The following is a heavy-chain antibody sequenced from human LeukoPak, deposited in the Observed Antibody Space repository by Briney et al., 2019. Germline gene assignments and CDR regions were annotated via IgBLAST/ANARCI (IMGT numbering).Heavy chain of an antibody. CDR3: TRGWSSAGVFDS. D-gene: IGHD6-19*01. CDR1: GGSIKTGGYS. Sequence: SETLSLTCTVSGGSIKTGGYSWAWIRQPAGKGLEWIGRVYISGNTDQNPSLKSRVTVSMDSSKNQFSLEMKSVTAADTAVYYCTRGWSSAGVFDSWGQGTVVTVSS. J-gene: IGHJ3*02. V-gene: IGHV4-61*02. CDR2: VYISGNT.